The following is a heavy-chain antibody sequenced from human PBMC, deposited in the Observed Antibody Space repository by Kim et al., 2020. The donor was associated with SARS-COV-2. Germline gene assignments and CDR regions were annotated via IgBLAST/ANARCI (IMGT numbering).Heavy chain of an antibody. D-gene: IGHD3-10*01. V-gene: IGHV3-11*01. J-gene: IGHJ6*02. CDR3: ARGFLSAVKVRGVHCYGMDV. Sequence: GGSLRLSCAASGFTFSDYYMSWIRQAPGKGLEWVSYISSSGSTIYYADSVKGRFTISRDNAKNSLYLQMNSLRAEDTAVYYCARGFLSAVKVRGVHCYGMDVWGHSTTVTVSS. CDR1: GFTFSDYY. CDR2: ISSSGSTI.